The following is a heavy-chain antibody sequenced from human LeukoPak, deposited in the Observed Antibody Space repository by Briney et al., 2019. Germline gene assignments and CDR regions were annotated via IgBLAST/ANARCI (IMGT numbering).Heavy chain of an antibody. CDR3: ARLPDTALTFDY. D-gene: IGHD5-18*01. CDR2: IYHSGST. Sequence: PSETLSLTCAVSGGSISSGGYSWSCIRQPPGKGLEWIGYIYHSGSTYYNPSLKSRVTISVDRSKNQFSLKLSSVTAADTAVYYCARLPDTALTFDYWGQGTLVTVSS. V-gene: IGHV4-30-2*01. J-gene: IGHJ4*02. CDR1: GGSISSGGYS.